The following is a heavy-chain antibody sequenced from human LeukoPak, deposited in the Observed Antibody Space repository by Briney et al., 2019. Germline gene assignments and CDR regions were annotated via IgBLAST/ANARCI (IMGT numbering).Heavy chain of an antibody. Sequence: GGSLRLSCAASGFVFSSYDMNWVRQAPGQGLEWVSCFKSSSYIYYADSERGRVTISRDNAKNSLYLQMNRLRAEDTAVYYCARELPLTIFGVANGMDVWGQGTTVIVSS. V-gene: IGHV3-21*01. CDR1: GFVFSSYD. CDR2: FKSSSYI. D-gene: IGHD3-3*01. CDR3: ARELPLTIFGVANGMDV. J-gene: IGHJ6*02.